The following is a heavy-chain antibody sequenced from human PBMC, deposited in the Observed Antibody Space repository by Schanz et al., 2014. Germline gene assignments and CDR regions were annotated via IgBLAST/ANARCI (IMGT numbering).Heavy chain of an antibody. CDR2: VNPSVRGT. CDR1: GYTLSAYS. D-gene: IGHD3-22*01. CDR3: AGAVDSSGYYFDY. J-gene: IGHJ4*02. Sequence: QVQLVQSGTQVKKPGASVKVSCKASGYTLSAYSLHWVRQAPGQGLEWMGIVNPSVRGTHFAREFQGRVTVTSDTSTSTVYMELSGLRSEETAVYYCAGAVDSSGYYFDYWGQGTLVTVSS. V-gene: IGHV1-46*03.